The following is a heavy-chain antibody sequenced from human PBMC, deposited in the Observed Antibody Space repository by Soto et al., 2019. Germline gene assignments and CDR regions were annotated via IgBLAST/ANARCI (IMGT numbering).Heavy chain of an antibody. J-gene: IGHJ4*02. Sequence: HPGGSLRLSCAASGFTLSSYGMHWVRQAPGKGLEWVAVIWYDGSNKYYADSVKGRFNISRDNSKNTLYLQMNSLRAEDTAVYYCARDYDSSGLDYWGQGTLVTVSS. V-gene: IGHV3-33*01. CDR3: ARDYDSSGLDY. CDR1: GFTLSSYG. D-gene: IGHD3-22*01. CDR2: IWYDGSNK.